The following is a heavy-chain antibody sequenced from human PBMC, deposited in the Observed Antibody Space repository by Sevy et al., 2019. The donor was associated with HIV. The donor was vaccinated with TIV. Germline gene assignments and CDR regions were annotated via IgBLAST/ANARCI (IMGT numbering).Heavy chain of an antibody. CDR2: SGST. CDR3: ASGGPNAHQLDYLDY. CDR1: GVSISNYY. Sequence: SETLSLTCTVSGVSISNYYWAWIRQPPGKGLECVGFSGSTNYNPSLKSRVTTSVDTSKNHFSLKLSSVTVAYTAIYYCASGGPNAHQLDYLDYWGQGTLVTVSS. J-gene: IGHJ4*02. V-gene: IGHV4-59*01. D-gene: IGHD2-2*01.